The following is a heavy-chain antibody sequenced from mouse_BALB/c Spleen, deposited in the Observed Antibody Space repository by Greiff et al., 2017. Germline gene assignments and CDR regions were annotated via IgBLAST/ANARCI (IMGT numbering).Heavy chain of an antibody. Sequence: EVKVVESGGGLVQPGGSLKLSCAASGFTFSSYTMSWVRQTPEKRLEWVAYISNGGGSTYYPDTVKGRFTISRDNAKNTLYLQMSSLKSEDTAMYYCARHGGRPFAYWGQGTLVTVSA. V-gene: IGHV5-12-2*01. CDR3: ARHGGRPFAY. CDR2: ISNGGGST. J-gene: IGHJ3*01. CDR1: GFTFSSYT. D-gene: IGHD3-3*01.